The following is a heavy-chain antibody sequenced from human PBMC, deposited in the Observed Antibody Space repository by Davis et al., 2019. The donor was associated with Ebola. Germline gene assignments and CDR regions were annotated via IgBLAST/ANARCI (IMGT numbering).Heavy chain of an antibody. Sequence: SGPTLVKPTQTLTLTCTFSEFSLSTSGLCVTWIRQPPGKALEWLARIDWDDDEYYSTSLQARLTISKDTSKNQVVLKMSNMDPVDTATYYCARRKLSGYDWEGFDYWGQGTLVTVSS. CDR1: EFSLSTSGLC. CDR3: ARRKLSGYDWEGFDY. J-gene: IGHJ4*02. CDR2: IDWDDDE. D-gene: IGHD5-12*01. V-gene: IGHV2-70*11.